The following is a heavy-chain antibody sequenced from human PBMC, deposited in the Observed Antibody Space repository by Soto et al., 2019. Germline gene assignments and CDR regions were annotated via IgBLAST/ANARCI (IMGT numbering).Heavy chain of an antibody. D-gene: IGHD3-22*01. CDR1: GGSISSGGYY. J-gene: IGHJ3*02. CDR2: IYYSGST. V-gene: IGHV4-31*03. Sequence: SETLSLTCTVSGGSISSGGYYWSWIRQHPGKGLEWIGYIYYSGSTYYNPSLKSRATISVDTSKNQFSLKLSSVTAADTAVYYCARGGYYYDSSGYYSGAFDIWGQGTMVTVSS. CDR3: ARGGYYYDSSGYYSGAFDI.